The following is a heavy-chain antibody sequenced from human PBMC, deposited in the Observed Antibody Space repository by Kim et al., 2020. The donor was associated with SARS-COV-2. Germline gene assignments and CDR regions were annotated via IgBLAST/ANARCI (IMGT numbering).Heavy chain of an antibody. CDR3: ARLSYGSGSYYNADDAFDI. CDR2: IIPIFGTA. V-gene: IGHV1-69*13. D-gene: IGHD3-10*01. Sequence: SVKVSCKASGGTFSSYAISWVRQAPGQGLEWMGGIIPIFGTANYAQKFQGRVTITADESTSTAYMELSSLRSEDTAVYYCARLSYGSGSYYNADDAFDIWGQVTMVTVSS. J-gene: IGHJ3*02. CDR1: GGTFSSYA.